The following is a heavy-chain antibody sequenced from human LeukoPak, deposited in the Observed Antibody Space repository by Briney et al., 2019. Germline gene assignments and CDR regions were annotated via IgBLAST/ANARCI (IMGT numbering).Heavy chain of an antibody. V-gene: IGHV3-9*01. CDR2: ISWNSGSI. CDR1: GFTFDDYA. J-gene: IGHJ4*02. Sequence: GGFLRLSCAASGFTFDDYAMHWVRQAPGKGLEWVSGISWNSGSIGYADSVKGRFTISRDNSKNTLYLQMNSLRAEDTAVYYCAKDRGSYSYWGQGTLVTVSS. CDR3: AKDRGSYSY. D-gene: IGHD1-26*01.